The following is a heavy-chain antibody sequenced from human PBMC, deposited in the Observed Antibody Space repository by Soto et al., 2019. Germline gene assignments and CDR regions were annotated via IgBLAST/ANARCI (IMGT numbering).Heavy chain of an antibody. CDR1: GGSFSGYY. CDR2: INHSGST. D-gene: IGHD6-13*01. V-gene: IGHV4-34*01. CDR3: ARAAAGSIDYYYYYMDV. Sequence: SETLSLACAVYGGSFSGYYWSWIRQPPGKGLEWIGEINHSGSTNYNPSLKSRVTISVDTSKNQFSLKLSSVTAADTAVYYCARAAAGSIDYYYYYMDVWGKGTTVTVSS. J-gene: IGHJ6*03.